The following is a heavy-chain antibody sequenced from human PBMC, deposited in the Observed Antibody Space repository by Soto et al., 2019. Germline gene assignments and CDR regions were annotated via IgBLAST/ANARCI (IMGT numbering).Heavy chain of an antibody. J-gene: IGHJ4*02. CDR3: APWSRSTWFDY. Sequence: EVQLVESGGGLVQPGGSLRLSCEGSGFIFSTHWMGWVRQAPVKGLEWVANISYDGSETPYMDSVKGRFTISRDNAKNTLYLQMSGLRVEDTAVYYCAPWSRSTWFDYWGQGTLVTVSS. D-gene: IGHD6-13*01. V-gene: IGHV3-7*03. CDR2: ISYDGSET. CDR1: GFIFSTHW.